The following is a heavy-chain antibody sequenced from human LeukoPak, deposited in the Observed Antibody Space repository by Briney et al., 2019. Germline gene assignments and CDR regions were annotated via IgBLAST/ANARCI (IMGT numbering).Heavy chain of an antibody. D-gene: IGHD6-13*01. J-gene: IGHJ4*02. CDR1: GGSISSGGYY. CDR2: IYYSGST. Sequence: SETLSLTCTVSGGSISSGGYYWSWIRQPPGKGLEWIGYIYYSGSTYYNPSLKSRVTISVDTSKNQFSLKLSSVTAADTAVYYCAREAAAGTSDYWGQGTLVTVSS. V-gene: IGHV4-30-2*01. CDR3: AREAAAGTSDY.